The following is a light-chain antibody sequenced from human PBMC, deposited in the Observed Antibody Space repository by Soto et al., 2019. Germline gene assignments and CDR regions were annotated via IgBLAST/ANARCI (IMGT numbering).Light chain of an antibody. CDR2: EVN. J-gene: IGLJ3*02. V-gene: IGLV2-8*01. CDR3: SSYGGNKNYVL. CDR1: SSDIGAYNY. Sequence: QSALTQPASVSGSPGQSISISCTGTSSDIGAYNYVSWYQQHPGKAPKLIIFEVNNRPSGVPDRFSGSKSGNTASLTVSGLQAEDEADYYCSSYGGNKNYVLFGGGTKLTVL.